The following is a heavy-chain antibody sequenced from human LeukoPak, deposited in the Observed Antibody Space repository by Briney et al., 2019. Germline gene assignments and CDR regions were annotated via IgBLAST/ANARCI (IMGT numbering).Heavy chain of an antibody. J-gene: IGHJ4*02. D-gene: IGHD3-22*01. CDR3: ARDRGITMIVAFDY. CDR2: ISSSGSTI. Sequence: GGSLRHSCAASGFTFSDYYMSWIRQAPGKGLEWVSYISSSGSTIYYADSVKGRFTISRDNAKNSLYLQMNSLRAEDTAVYYCARDRGITMIVAFDYWGQGTLVTVSS. V-gene: IGHV3-11*01. CDR1: GFTFSDYY.